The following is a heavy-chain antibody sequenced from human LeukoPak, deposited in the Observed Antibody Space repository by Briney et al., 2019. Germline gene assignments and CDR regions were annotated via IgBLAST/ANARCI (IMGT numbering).Heavy chain of an antibody. Sequence: GGSLRLSCAASGFTFSSYWMSWVRQAPGKGLEWVANIKQDGSEKYYVDSVKGRFTISRDNAKNPLYLQMNSLRAEDTAVYYCARDRGIAARPAYYYGMDVWGQGTTVTVSS. J-gene: IGHJ6*02. D-gene: IGHD6-6*01. CDR3: ARDRGIAARPAYYYGMDV. CDR1: GFTFSSYW. V-gene: IGHV3-7*05. CDR2: IKQDGSEK.